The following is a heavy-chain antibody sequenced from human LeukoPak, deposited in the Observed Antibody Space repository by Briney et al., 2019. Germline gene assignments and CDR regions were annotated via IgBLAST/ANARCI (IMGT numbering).Heavy chain of an antibody. Sequence: GGSLRLSCAASGFTFNAHWMHCVRQTPEKGLVWVSRINTDGSSTNYADFVKGRFTISRDNAKDTLYLQMNSLRAEDTAVYYCARGLNWNQIDYWGQGSLVTVSS. J-gene: IGHJ4*02. CDR1: GFTFNAHW. D-gene: IGHD1-20*01. CDR3: ARGLNWNQIDY. V-gene: IGHV3-74*01. CDR2: INTDGSST.